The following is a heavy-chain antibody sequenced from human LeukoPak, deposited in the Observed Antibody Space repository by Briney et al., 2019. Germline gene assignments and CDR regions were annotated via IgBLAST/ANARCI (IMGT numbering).Heavy chain of an antibody. CDR1: GFTPSSYA. CDR2: ISVGGVST. CDR3: PKEKYSNGFFDY. Sequence: VGSPRHSCADPGFTPSSYAIRWVRPAPRRGLWWVSPISVGGVSTYYADSVKGGFTISRDNSKNTHYLQITSLRAEDTAVYYCPKEKYSNGFFDYWGQGTLVTVSS. D-gene: IGHD5-18*01. J-gene: IGHJ4*02. V-gene: IGHV3-23*01.